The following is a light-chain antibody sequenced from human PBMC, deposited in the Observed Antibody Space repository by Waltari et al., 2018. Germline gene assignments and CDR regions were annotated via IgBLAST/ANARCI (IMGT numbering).Light chain of an antibody. CDR3: ASWDASLNGWV. Sequence: QSVLTQPPSASGTPGQRVTISCSGGRSNIGSNSVNWFQQLPGTAPSLFIYFTDQRPSGVPCRFSGSKSGTSASLAISGLQSGDEADYYCASWDASLNGWVFGGGTKLTVL. J-gene: IGLJ3*02. CDR2: FTD. V-gene: IGLV1-44*01. CDR1: RSNIGSNS.